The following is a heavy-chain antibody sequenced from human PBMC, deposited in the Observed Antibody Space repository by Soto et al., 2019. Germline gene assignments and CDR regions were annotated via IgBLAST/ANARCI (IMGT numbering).Heavy chain of an antibody. J-gene: IGHJ4*02. Sequence: PGGSLRLSCAASGFTFSSYSMNWVRQAPGKGLEWVSLISWDGGSTYYADSVKGRFTISRDNSKNSLYLQMNSLRTEDTALYYCAKGTYYYDSSGYPPHYWGQGTLVTVSS. CDR2: ISWDGGST. CDR3: AKGTYYYDSSGYPPHY. CDR1: GFTFSSYS. D-gene: IGHD3-22*01. V-gene: IGHV3-43*01.